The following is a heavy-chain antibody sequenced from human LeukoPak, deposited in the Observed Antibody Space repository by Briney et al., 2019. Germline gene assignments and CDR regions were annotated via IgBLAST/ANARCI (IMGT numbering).Heavy chain of an antibody. CDR3: ARHSGIVGATRVHDY. Sequence: SETLSLTCTVSGGSISSHYWTWIRQSPVKGLEWIGDISNSGSTSYNPSLKSRVTISIDTSKNQFSLKLSSVTAADTAVYYCARHSGIVGATRVHDYWGQGTLVTVSS. J-gene: IGHJ4*02. V-gene: IGHV4-59*08. D-gene: IGHD1-26*01. CDR2: ISNSGST. CDR1: GGSISSHY.